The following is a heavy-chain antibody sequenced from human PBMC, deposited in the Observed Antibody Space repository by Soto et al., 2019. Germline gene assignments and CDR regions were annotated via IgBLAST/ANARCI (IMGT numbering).Heavy chain of an antibody. V-gene: IGHV1-18*01. CDR2: MNPNNGNT. J-gene: IGHJ4*02. CDR1: GYTFTRYD. D-gene: IGHD6-19*01. CDR3: ARDYGSGWYYDY. Sequence: DSVKASCKTSGYTFTRYDIDGVRQATGQGLEWMGWMNPNNGNTNYAQKLQGRVTMTTDTSTSTAYMELRSLRSDDTAVYYCARDYGSGWYYDYWGQGTLVTVSS.